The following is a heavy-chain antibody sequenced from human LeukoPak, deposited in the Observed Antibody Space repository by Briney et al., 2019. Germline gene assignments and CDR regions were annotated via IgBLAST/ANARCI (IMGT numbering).Heavy chain of an antibody. V-gene: IGHV3-53*01. CDR2: IYSGGST. Sequence: GGSLRLPCAASGFTVSSNYMNWVRQAPGKGLEWVSVIYSGGSTYYADSVKGRFTISRDNSKNTLFLQMNSLGAEDTAVYYCAREAVTTNYFDYWGQGTLVTVSS. CDR1: GFTVSSNY. CDR3: AREAVTTNYFDY. J-gene: IGHJ4*02. D-gene: IGHD4-17*01.